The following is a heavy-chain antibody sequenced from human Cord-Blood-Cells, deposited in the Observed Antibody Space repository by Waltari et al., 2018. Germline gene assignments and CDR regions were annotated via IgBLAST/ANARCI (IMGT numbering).Heavy chain of an antibody. D-gene: IGHD2-15*01. V-gene: IGHV1-69*01. J-gene: IGHJ4*02. Sequence: QVQPAQSGAXVXKXGXSVKXSCKHSGGTFSSYAISWGRQAPGQGLEWMGGIIPIFGTANYAQKFQGRVTITADEATSTAYMELSSLRSEDTAVYYCARVFPYCSGGSCFDYWGQGTLVTVSS. CDR3: ARVFPYCSGGSCFDY. CDR1: GGTFSSYA. CDR2: IIPIFGTA.